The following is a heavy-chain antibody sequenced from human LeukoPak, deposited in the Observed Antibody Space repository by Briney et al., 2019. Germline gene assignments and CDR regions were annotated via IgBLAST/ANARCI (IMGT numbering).Heavy chain of an antibody. Sequence: SSVKVTCKGSGYTFTGYYMHGVRQAPGQGLEWLGWINPNSGGTNYAHKFQGRVTMTRDTSISTAYMELSSLRSDDTAVYYCASVVNYDSDAFDVWGQGTMVTVAS. CDR3: ASVVNYDSDAFDV. J-gene: IGHJ3*01. CDR2: INPNSGGT. D-gene: IGHD2-21*01. CDR1: GYTFTGYY. V-gene: IGHV1-2*02.